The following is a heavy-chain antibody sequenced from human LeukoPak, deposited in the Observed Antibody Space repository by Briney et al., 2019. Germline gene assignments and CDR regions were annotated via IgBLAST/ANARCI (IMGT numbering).Heavy chain of an antibody. CDR3: ARDPGSGSYLDY. CDR2: IYYSGST. V-gene: IGHV4-59*01. Sequence: SETLSLTCTVSGGSISSYYWSWIRQPPGKGLEWIGYIYYSGSTNYNPSLKSRVTISVDTSKNQFSLKLSSATAADTAVYYCARDPGSGSYLDYWGQGTLVTVSS. CDR1: GGSISSYY. D-gene: IGHD3-10*01. J-gene: IGHJ4*02.